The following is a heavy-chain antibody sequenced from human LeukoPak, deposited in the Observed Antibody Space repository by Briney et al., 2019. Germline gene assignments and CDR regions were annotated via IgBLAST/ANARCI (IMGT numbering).Heavy chain of an antibody. V-gene: IGHV4-30-2*01. D-gene: IGHD2-21*01. Sequence: SETLSLTCTVSGGSISSGGYYWSWIRQPPGKGLEWIGYIYHSGSTYYNPSLKSRVTISVDRSKNQFSLKLSSVTAADTAVYYCARVTLAYYAFDIWGQGTMVTVSS. CDR2: IYHSGST. J-gene: IGHJ3*02. CDR1: GGSISSGGYY. CDR3: ARVTLAYYAFDI.